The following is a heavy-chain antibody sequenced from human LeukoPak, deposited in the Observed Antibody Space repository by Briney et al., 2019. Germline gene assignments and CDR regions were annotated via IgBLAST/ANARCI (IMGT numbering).Heavy chain of an antibody. CDR2: VYQSGDT. V-gene: IGHV4-4*02. CDR1: GASIGSSNW. Sequence: SESLSLTCAVSGASIGSSNWWSWVRQPPGKGLEWFGEVYQSGDTNFNPSLSSRVTISADRSNNQCSLRLNSVTAADTAVFYCARGEQRGSGTVHFDFWGQGILVTVSS. D-gene: IGHD3-10*01. J-gene: IGHJ4*02. CDR3: ARGEQRGSGTVHFDF.